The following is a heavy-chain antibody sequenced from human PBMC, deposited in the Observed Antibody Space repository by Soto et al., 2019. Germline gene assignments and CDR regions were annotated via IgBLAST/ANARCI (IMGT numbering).Heavy chain of an antibody. D-gene: IGHD6-13*01. V-gene: IGHV3-23*01. Sequence: PGGSLRLSCAASGFTFSSYAMSWVRQAPGKGLEWVSAISGSGGSTYYADSVKGRFTISRDNSKNTLYLQMNSLRAEDTAVYYCAKDTSAVHRPYYFDYWGQGTLVTVSS. CDR2: ISGSGGST. CDR1: GFTFSSYA. J-gene: IGHJ4*02. CDR3: AKDTSAVHRPYYFDY.